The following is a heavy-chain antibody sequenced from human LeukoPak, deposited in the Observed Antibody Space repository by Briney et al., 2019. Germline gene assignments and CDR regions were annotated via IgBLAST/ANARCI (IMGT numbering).Heavy chain of an antibody. V-gene: IGHV3-30*02. Sequence: GGSLRLSCATSEFTFSAYAMHWIRQAPSRGLEWVAFVRYGGNIKYYADSVKGRFTISRDNPKNTLYLQMNSLRPEDTAVYYCAKDLGTEYNIFDYWGQGTLVTVSS. D-gene: IGHD3-9*01. J-gene: IGHJ4*02. CDR1: EFTFSAYA. CDR3: AKDLGTEYNIFDY. CDR2: VRYGGNIK.